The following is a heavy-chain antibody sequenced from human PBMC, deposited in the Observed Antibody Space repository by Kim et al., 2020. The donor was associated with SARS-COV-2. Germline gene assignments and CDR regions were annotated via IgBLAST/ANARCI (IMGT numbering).Heavy chain of an antibody. J-gene: IGHJ5*02. CDR2: INPSGIT. CDR3: VRRIDP. Sequence: SETLSLTCAVYCASFSGYYWTWIRQSPGKGLEWIGEINPSGITNYNPSLKSRVTLSVETSKNQFSLNLTSLTAADTAVYYCVRRIDPWGQGTLVTVSS. V-gene: IGHV4-34*01. CDR1: CASFSGYY.